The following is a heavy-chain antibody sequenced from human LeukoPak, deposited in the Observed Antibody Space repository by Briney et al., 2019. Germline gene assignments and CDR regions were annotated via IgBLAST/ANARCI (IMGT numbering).Heavy chain of an antibody. J-gene: IGHJ3*02. D-gene: IGHD3-9*01. Sequence: GGSLRLSCAASGFTFTSYWMSWVRQAPGKGLEWVANIKEDGSEKYYVDSVKGRFTISGDNAKNSLYLQMNSLRAEDTAVYYCARDDILTGYFNDAFDIWGQGTMVTVSS. CDR3: ARDDILTGYFNDAFDI. CDR2: IKEDGSEK. V-gene: IGHV3-7*01. CDR1: GFTFTSYW.